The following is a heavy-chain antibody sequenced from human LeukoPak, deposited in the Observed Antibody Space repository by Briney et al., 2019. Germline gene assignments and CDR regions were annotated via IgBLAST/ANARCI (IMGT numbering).Heavy chain of an antibody. J-gene: IGHJ5*02. CDR1: GGSISSGGYY. Sequence: SETLSLTCTVSGGSISSGGYYWSWIRQPPGKGLEWIGYIYHSGSTYYNPSLKSRVTISVDRSKNQFSLKLSSVTAADTAVYYCARGREAAAGTGFWFDPWGQGTLVTVSS. V-gene: IGHV4-30-2*01. CDR2: IYHSGST. D-gene: IGHD6-13*01. CDR3: ARGREAAAGTGFWFDP.